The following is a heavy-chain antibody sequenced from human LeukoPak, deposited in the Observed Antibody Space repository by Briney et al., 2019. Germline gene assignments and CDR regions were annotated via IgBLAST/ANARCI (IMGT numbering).Heavy chain of an antibody. CDR2: ISYDGSNK. CDR3: ARDRADFGDLEPFDY. Sequence: GGSLRLSCAASGFTFSSYGMHWVRQAPGKGLEWVAVISYDGSNKYYADSVKGRFTISRDNSKNTLYLQMNSLRAEDTAVYYCARDRADFGDLEPFDYWGQGTLVTVSS. J-gene: IGHJ4*02. CDR1: GFTFSSYG. D-gene: IGHD3-16*01. V-gene: IGHV3-30*03.